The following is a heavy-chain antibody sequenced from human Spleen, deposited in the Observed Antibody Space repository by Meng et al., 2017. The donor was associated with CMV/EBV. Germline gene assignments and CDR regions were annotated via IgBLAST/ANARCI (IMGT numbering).Heavy chain of an antibody. CDR3: ARELRFLEWLLIENPFDI. D-gene: IGHD3-3*01. J-gene: IGHJ3*02. Sequence: SETLSLTCAVYGGSFSGYYWSRVRQPPGKGLEWIGQIDHSGSTKYNPSLKSRVTISVDTSKNQVSLKVNSVTAADTAVYYCARELRFLEWLLIENPFDIWGQGTMVTVSS. CDR1: GGSFSGYY. V-gene: IGHV4-34*01. CDR2: IDHSGST.